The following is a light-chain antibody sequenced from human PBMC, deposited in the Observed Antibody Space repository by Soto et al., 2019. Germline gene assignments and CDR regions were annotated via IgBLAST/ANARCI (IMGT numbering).Light chain of an antibody. V-gene: IGKV1-5*03. CDR1: QSISSW. CDR3: QQYNSYSQT. CDR2: KAS. J-gene: IGKJ1*01. Sequence: DIQMTQSPSTLSASVGDRVTITCRASQSISSWLAWYQQKPGKAPKLLIYKASSLESGVPSRFSGSGSWTEFTLTISRLQPDDFATYYFQQYNSYSQTFGQGPKVEIK.